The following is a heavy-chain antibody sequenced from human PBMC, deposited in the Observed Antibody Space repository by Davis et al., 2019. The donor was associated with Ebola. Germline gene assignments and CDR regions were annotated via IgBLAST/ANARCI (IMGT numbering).Heavy chain of an antibody. CDR1: GGSISSGGYS. Sequence: MPSETLSLTCAVSGGSISSGGYSWSWIRQPPGKGLEWIGYIYHSGSTYYNPSLKSRVTISVDRSKNQFSLKLSSVTAAATAVYYCARDFYYGSGSYGFDPWGQGTLVTVSS. D-gene: IGHD3-10*01. CDR3: ARDFYYGSGSYGFDP. CDR2: IYHSGST. J-gene: IGHJ5*02. V-gene: IGHV4-30-2*01.